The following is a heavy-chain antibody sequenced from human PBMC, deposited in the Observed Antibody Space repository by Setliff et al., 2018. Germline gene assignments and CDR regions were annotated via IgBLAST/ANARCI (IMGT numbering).Heavy chain of an antibody. J-gene: IGHJ5*02. D-gene: IGHD3-10*01. Sequence: PGESLKISCKGFGYSFSTCWIGWVRQMPGKGLEWMGIIYPGDSITRYSPSFQGQVTISVDKSINTAYLQWSSLRASDTAIYYCARHPYYYGSGTYLDNNNRWFDPWGQGTLVTVSS. V-gene: IGHV5-51*01. CDR3: ARHPYYYGSGTYLDNNNRWFDP. CDR1: GYSFSTCW. CDR2: IYPGDSIT.